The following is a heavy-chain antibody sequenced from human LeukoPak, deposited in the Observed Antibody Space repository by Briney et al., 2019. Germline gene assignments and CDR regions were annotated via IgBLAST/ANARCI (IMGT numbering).Heavy chain of an antibody. Sequence: ASVKVSCKASGYTFTSYYMHWVRQAPGQGLEWMGIINPSGGSTSYAQKFQGRVTMTRDMSTSTVYMELSSLRSEDTAVYYCARDTGTRGRNNWFDPWGQGTLVTVSS. CDR1: GYTFTSYY. CDR2: INPSGGST. CDR3: ARDTGTRGRNNWFDP. V-gene: IGHV1-46*01. D-gene: IGHD4-17*01. J-gene: IGHJ5*02.